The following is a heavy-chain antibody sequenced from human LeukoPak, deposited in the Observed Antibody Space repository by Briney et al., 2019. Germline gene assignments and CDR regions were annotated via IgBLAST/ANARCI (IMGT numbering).Heavy chain of an antibody. Sequence: GGSLRLSCAASGFSFSNYGMHWVRQAPGKGLEWVTVISYDEAYKDYADSVKGRFTISRDNSKNALYLQMNSLRLEDTAVYYCAKANAREFDYWGQGTPVTVSS. CDR3: AKANAREFDY. D-gene: IGHD3-10*01. CDR1: GFSFSNYG. J-gene: IGHJ4*02. CDR2: ISYDEAYK. V-gene: IGHV3-30*18.